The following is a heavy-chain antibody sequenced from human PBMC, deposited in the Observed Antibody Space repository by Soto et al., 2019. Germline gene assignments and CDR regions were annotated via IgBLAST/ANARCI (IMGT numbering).Heavy chain of an antibody. J-gene: IGHJ4*02. CDR2: VYNSGST. V-gene: IGHV4-59*01. Sequence: PSETLSLTCTFSCGSIISNYWTWIRQPPGRGLEWIGYVYNSGSTNYNPSLKSRVTISEDTSKSQFSLKVNSMTAADTAVYYCARYRREAVAGYTLDNWGQGILVTVLL. D-gene: IGHD6-13*01. CDR3: ARYRREAVAGYTLDN. CDR1: CGSIISNY.